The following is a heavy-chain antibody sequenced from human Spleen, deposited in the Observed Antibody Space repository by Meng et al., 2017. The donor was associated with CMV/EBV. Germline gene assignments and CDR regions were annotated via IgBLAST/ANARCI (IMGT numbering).Heavy chain of an antibody. CDR2: TYPGDSDT. V-gene: IGHV5-51*01. CDR3: ARGDGLEWLVPFDY. J-gene: IGHJ4*02. D-gene: IGHD6-19*01. Sequence: SGCSLTSYWIGWVRQVPGKGLEWMGITYPGDSDTRYRPSFQGQVTISADKSISTAYLQWSSLKASDTAMYYCARGDGLEWLVPFDYWGQGTLVTVSS. CDR1: GCSLTSYW.